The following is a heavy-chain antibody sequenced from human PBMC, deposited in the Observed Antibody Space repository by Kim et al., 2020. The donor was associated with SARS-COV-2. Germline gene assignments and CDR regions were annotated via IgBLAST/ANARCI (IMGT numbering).Heavy chain of an antibody. J-gene: IGHJ5*02. CDR1: GFTFSDYY. Sequence: GGSLRLSCAASGFTFSDYYMRWIRQSPGKGLEWVSYISSGSRYMSYADSVKGRFTISRDNAKKSLYLQMNSLRPEDTAVYYCAREHVDTALDNWFAPWGQGTLVTVAS. CDR2: ISSGSRYM. V-gene: IGHV3-11*05. CDR3: AREHVDTALDNWFAP. D-gene: IGHD2-21*02.